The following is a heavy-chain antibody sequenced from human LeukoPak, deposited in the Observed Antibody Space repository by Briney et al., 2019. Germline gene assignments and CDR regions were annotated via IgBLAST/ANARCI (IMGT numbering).Heavy chain of an antibody. Sequence: GGSLRLSCAASGFTFSSYAMSWVRQAPGKGLEWVSGISGSGGRTYYADSVKGRFTISRDNSKNTLYLEMNSLRAEDTAVYYCARTLSGYLDYWGQGTLVTVSS. D-gene: IGHD5-12*01. J-gene: IGHJ4*02. CDR1: GFTFSSYA. CDR3: ARTLSGYLDY. V-gene: IGHV3-23*01. CDR2: ISGSGGRT.